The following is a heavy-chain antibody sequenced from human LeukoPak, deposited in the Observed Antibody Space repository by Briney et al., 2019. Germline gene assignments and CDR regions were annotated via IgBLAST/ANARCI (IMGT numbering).Heavy chain of an antibody. V-gene: IGHV3-13*05. CDR1: GFTFTTYD. D-gene: IGHD2-15*01. J-gene: IGHJ6*03. CDR3: ARDRGGGHMDV. CDR2: IGTTGDP. Sequence: GGSLRLSCAASGFTFTTYDMHWVRQTTGKGLEWVSAIGTTGDPYYPGSVKGRFTISRENAKNSLYLQMNSLRAGDTAVYYCARDRGGGHMDVWGKGTTVTISS.